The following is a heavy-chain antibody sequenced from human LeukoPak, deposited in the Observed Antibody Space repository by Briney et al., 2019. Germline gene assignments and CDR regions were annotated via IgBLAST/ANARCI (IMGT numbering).Heavy chain of an antibody. Sequence: SVNVSCKASGGTFSSYAISWVRQAPGQGLEWMGRIIPIFCKANYAQKLQGRVTITTDDSTSTAYMELSSLRSEYTAVYYCARDPPDSYSSGWYYFDYWGQGTLVTVSS. CDR3: ARDPPDSYSSGWYYFDY. CDR1: GGTFSSYA. J-gene: IGHJ4*02. CDR2: IIPIFCKA. V-gene: IGHV1-69*05. D-gene: IGHD6-19*01.